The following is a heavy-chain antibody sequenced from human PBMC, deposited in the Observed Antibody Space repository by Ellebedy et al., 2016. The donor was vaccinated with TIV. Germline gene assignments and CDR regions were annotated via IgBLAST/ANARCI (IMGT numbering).Heavy chain of an antibody. CDR1: GFTFSNDW. CDR3: ARDLNWGTT. CDR2: INPDGSEK. V-gene: IGHV3-7*01. Sequence: GGSLRLSXAASGFTFSNDWMTWVRQAPGKGLEWVANINPDGSEKYCVGSVEGRFSISRGNAKNSLYLQMTSLRAEDTALYYCARDLNWGTTWGQGTLVTVSS. J-gene: IGHJ5*02. D-gene: IGHD3-16*01.